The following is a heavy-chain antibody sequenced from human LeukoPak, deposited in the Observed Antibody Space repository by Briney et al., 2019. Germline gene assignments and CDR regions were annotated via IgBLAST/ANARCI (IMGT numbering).Heavy chain of an antibody. CDR3: AKVRVDAYASSNDY. D-gene: IGHD2-2*01. Sequence: PGGSLRLSCAASGFSFSTVGMRWVRQAPGMGLEWVAIISYDGITKYYADSVKGRFTVSRDNSRNALFLQMNSLRPDDTALYYCAKVRVDAYASSNDYWGRGVLVTVSS. J-gene: IGHJ4*02. CDR1: GFSFSTVG. V-gene: IGHV3-30*18. CDR2: ISYDGITK.